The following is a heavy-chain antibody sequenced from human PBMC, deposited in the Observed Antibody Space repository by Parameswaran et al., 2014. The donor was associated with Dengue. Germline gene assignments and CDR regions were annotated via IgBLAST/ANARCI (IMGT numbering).Heavy chain of an antibody. CDR1: GFTFSGSA. V-gene: IGHV3-73*01. CDR3: TRRGQQLVQGEGGMDV. D-gene: IGHD6-13*01. CDR2: IRSKANSYAT. Sequence: ESLKISCAASGFTFSGSAMHWVRQASGKGLEWVGRIRSKANSYATAYAASVKGRFTISRDDSKNTAYLQMNSLKTEDTAVYYCTRRGQQLVQGEGGMDVWGQGTTVTISS. J-gene: IGHJ6*02.